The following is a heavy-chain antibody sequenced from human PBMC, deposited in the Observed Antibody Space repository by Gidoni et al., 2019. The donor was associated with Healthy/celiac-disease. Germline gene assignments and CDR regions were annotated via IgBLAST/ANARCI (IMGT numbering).Heavy chain of an antibody. D-gene: IGHD5-18*01. CDR3: ARSPVDTAMVHYYYGMDV. V-gene: IGHV3-53*01. CDR1: GFTVSSNY. J-gene: IGHJ6*02. CDR2: IYSGGST. Sequence: EVQLVESGGGLIQPGGSLRLSCAASGFTVSSNYMSWVRQAPGKGLEWVSVIYSGGSTYYADSVKGRFTISRDNSKNTLYLQMNSLRAEDTAVYYCARSPVDTAMVHYYYGMDVWGQGTTVTVSS.